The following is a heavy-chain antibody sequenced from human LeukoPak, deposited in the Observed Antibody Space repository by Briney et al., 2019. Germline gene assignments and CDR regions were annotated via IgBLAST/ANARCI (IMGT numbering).Heavy chain of an antibody. V-gene: IGHV4-59*08. D-gene: IGHD2-21*02. J-gene: IGHJ6*02. CDR1: GGSISSYY. CDR3: ARLVVTAPNYYYYGMDV. Sequence: SETLSLTCTVSGGSISSYYWSWIRQPPGKGLEWIGDIYYSGSTNYNPSLKSRVTISVDTSKNQFALKLSSVTAADTAVYYCARLVVTAPNYYYYGMDVWGQGTTVTVSS. CDR2: IYYSGST.